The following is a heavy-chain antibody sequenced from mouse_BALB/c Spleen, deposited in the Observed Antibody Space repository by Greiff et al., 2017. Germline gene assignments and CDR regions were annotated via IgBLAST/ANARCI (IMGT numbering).Heavy chain of an antibody. J-gene: IGHJ2*01. CDR2: ISYDGSN. CDR1: GYSITSGYY. CDR3: ARDLRDYGYNLFDY. Sequence: EVKLMESGPGLVKPSQSLSLTCSVTGYSITSGYYWTWIRQFPGNKLEWMGYISYDGSNNYNPSLKNRISITRDTSKNQFFLKLNSVTTEDTATYYCARDLRDYGYNLFDYWGQGTTLTVSS. D-gene: IGHD1-2*01. V-gene: IGHV3-6*02.